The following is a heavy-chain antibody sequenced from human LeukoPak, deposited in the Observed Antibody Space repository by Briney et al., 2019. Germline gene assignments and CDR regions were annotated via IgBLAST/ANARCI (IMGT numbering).Heavy chain of an antibody. V-gene: IGHV4-34*01. CDR2: INHSGST. CDR1: GGSFSGYY. J-gene: IGHJ6*03. CDR3: ARGRKPDTAGRYCSSTSCYPNYYYYMDV. Sequence: SETLSLTRAVYGGSFSGYYWSWIRQPPGKGLEWIGEINHSGSTNYNPSLKSRVTITVDTSKNQFSLKLSSVTAADTAVYYCARGRKPDTAGRYCSSTSCYPNYYYYMDVWGKGTTVTVSS. D-gene: IGHD2-2*01.